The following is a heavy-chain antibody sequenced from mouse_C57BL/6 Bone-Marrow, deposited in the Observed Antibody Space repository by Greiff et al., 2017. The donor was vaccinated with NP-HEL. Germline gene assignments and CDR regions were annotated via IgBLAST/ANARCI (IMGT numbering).Heavy chain of an antibody. D-gene: IGHD1-1*01. V-gene: IGHV1-81*01. CDR3: ARSDYGSPYFDY. J-gene: IGHJ2*01. CDR1: GYTFTSYG. Sequence: VQLQQSGAELARPGASVKLSCKASGYTFTSYGISWVKQRTGQGLEWIGEIYPRSGNTYYNEKFKGKATLTADKSSSTAYMELRSLTSEDSAVYFCARSDYGSPYFDYWGQGTTLTVSS. CDR2: IYPRSGNT.